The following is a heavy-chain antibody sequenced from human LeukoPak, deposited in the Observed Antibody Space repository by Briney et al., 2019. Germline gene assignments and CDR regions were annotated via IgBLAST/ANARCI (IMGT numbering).Heavy chain of an antibody. Sequence: TAGGSLRLSCAASGFTFSNYNMNWVRQTPGKGLEWVSSITRDSIYTFYADSVKGRFTISRDNAKNSLSLQMSSLRAEDTAVYYCARDPYNGYYGDDYYYYMDVWGKGTTVTISS. D-gene: IGHD4-17*01. J-gene: IGHJ6*03. CDR3: ARDPYNGYYGDDYYYYMDV. CDR2: ITRDSIYT. V-gene: IGHV3-21*01. CDR1: GFTFSNYN.